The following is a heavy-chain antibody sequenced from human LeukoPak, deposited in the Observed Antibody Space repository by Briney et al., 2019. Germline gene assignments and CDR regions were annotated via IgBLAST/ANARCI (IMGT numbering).Heavy chain of an antibody. V-gene: IGHV3-30*18. CDR1: GFTFSSYG. D-gene: IGHD5-12*01. Sequence: GRSLRLSCAASGFTFSSYGMHWVRQAPGKGLEWVAVISYDGSNKYYADSVKGRFTISRDNSKNTLYPQMNSLRAEDTAVYYCAKALDIVATNYFDYWGQGTPVTVSS. CDR2: ISYDGSNK. CDR3: AKALDIVATNYFDY. J-gene: IGHJ4*02.